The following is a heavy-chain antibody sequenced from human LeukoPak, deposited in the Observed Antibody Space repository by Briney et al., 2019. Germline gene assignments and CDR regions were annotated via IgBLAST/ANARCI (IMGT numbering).Heavy chain of an antibody. CDR1: GGSISSSSYY. CDR3: ATYRQVLLPFES. J-gene: IGHJ4*02. Sequence: SETLSLTCTVSGGSISSSSYYWGWIRQPPGKGLEWIGSIYYSGSIYYNPSLKSRVTISVDTSKNQFSLKLSSVAAADTAIYYCATYRQVLLPFESWGQGTLVTVSS. V-gene: IGHV4-39*07. D-gene: IGHD2/OR15-2a*01. CDR2: IYYSGSI.